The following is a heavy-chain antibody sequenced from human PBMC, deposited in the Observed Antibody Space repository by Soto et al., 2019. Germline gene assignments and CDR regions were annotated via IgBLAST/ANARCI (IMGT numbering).Heavy chain of an antibody. CDR1: GYTLTELS. Sequence: WASVKVSCKVSGYTLTELSMHWVRQAPGKGLEWMGGFDPEDGETIYARKFQGRVTMTEDTSTDTAYMELSSLRSEDTAVYYCATRLVGGPRGYYYGMDVWGQGTTVTVSS. V-gene: IGHV1-24*01. CDR3: ATRLVGGPRGYYYGMDV. D-gene: IGHD2-15*01. J-gene: IGHJ6*02. CDR2: FDPEDGET.